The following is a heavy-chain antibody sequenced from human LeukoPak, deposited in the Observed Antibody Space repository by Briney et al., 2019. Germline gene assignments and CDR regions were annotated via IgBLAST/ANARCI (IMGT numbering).Heavy chain of an antibody. V-gene: IGHV4-39*07. Sequence: SETLSLTCTVSGGSISSSSYYWGWIRQPPGKGLEWIGSIYYSGSTYYNPSLKSRVTISVDTSKNQFSLKLSSVTAADTAVYYCARATYYYDSSGYWTLEFDFDIWGQGTMVTVSS. CDR1: GGSISSSSYY. D-gene: IGHD3-22*01. J-gene: IGHJ3*02. CDR3: ARATYYYDSSGYWTLEFDFDI. CDR2: IYYSGST.